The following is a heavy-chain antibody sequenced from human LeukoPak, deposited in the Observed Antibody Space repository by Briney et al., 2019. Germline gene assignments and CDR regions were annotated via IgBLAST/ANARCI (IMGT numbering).Heavy chain of an antibody. CDR1: GGSISSSSYY. CDR2: TYYSGST. J-gene: IGHJ4*02. CDR3: ASAGSYSVDY. D-gene: IGHD1-26*01. V-gene: IGHV4-39*01. Sequence: SETLSLTCTVSGGSISSSSYYRGWIRQPPGKGLEWIGSTYYSGSTYYNPSLESRVTISVDTSKNQFSLKLSSVTAADTAVCYCASAGSYSVDYWGQGTLVTVSS.